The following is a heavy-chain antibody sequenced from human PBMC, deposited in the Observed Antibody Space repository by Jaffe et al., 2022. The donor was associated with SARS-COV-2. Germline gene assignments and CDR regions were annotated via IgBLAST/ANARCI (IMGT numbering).Heavy chain of an antibody. D-gene: IGHD6-13*01. J-gene: IGHJ6*02. CDR3: ARYSSTTNYYYGLDV. Sequence: EVQLVESGGGLVQPGGSLRLSCTASGFSFRDYSMNWVRQAPGKGLEWISHISSSNTIYYADSVKGRFSISRDNAKKSVYLQMNSLSDEDAALYYCARYSSTTNYYYGLDVWGQGTTVTVSS. V-gene: IGHV3-48*02. CDR1: GFSFRDYS. CDR2: ISSSNTI.